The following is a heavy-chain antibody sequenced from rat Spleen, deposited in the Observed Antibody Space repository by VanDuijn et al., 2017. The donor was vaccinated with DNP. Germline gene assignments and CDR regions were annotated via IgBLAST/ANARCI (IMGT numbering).Heavy chain of an antibody. CDR1: GFDFNTYA. CDR2: ISIKTHNYAT. Sequence: EVQVVESGGGLVQPKGSLKLSCAASGFDFNTYAMSWVRQAPGKGLDWVASISIKTHNYATLYADSVKERFTISRDDSQSMVYLQMNNLKTEDTALYYCTVDNSFDYWGQGVMVTVSS. CDR3: TVDNSFDY. V-gene: IGHV10-4*01. J-gene: IGHJ2*01.